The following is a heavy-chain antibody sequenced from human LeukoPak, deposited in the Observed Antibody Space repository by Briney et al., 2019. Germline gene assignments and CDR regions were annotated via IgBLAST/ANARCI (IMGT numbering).Heavy chain of an antibody. CDR2: VSDSGTRT. CDR1: GLTFSSYA. J-gene: IGHJ6*04. Sequence: GGSLRLSCAASGLTFSSYAMTWVRQAPGKGLEWVSAVSDSGTRTFYADSVKGRFAISRDNSRNTVFLQMNSLRADDTAVYYCARPGCGGNCYYRMDVWGKGTTVTVFS. D-gene: IGHD2-21*01. V-gene: IGHV3-23*01. CDR3: ARPGCGGNCYYRMDV.